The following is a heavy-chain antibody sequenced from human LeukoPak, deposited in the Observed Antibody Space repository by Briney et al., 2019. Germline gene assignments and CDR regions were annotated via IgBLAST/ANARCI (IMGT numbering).Heavy chain of an antibody. CDR2: IDSGGST. V-gene: IGHV3-66*01. Sequence: GGSLRLSCAASGITVSSHYMTWVRQAPGKGLEWVSVIDSGGSTDSADSVKGRFSVSRDNSKNTLYLQMNSLRVEDTAVYYCARTYGDYDYYYGMDVWGQGSTVTVSS. J-gene: IGHJ6*01. D-gene: IGHD4-17*01. CDR3: ARTYGDYDYYYGMDV. CDR1: GITVSSHY.